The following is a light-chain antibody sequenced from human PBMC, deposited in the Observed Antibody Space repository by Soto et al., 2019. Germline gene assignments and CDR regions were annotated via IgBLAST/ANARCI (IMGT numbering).Light chain of an antibody. V-gene: IGKV3-20*01. CDR1: QSVSSSY. CDR3: QQYVTSSPRT. J-gene: IGKJ1*01. Sequence: EIALTQSPGTLSLSPGERATLSCRASQSVSSSYLAWYQQKPGQAPRLLIYGATKRATGIPDRFSGSGSGTDFTLTITRLEPEDFAVYYCQQYVTSSPRTFGQGTKVDIK. CDR2: GAT.